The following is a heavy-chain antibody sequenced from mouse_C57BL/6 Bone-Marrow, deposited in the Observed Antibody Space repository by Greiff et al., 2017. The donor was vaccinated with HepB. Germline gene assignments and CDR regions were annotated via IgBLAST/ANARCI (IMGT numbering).Heavy chain of an antibody. J-gene: IGHJ1*03. Sequence: QVQLQQPGAELVKPGASVKLSCKASGYTFTSYWMQWVKQRPGQGLEWIGEIDPSDSYTNYNQKFKGKATFTVETSSSTAYMQLSSLTSEDSAVYYCARGYGSSPSYWYFDVWGTGTTVTVSS. CDR2: IDPSDSYT. CDR3: ARGYGSSPSYWYFDV. D-gene: IGHD1-1*01. CDR1: GYTFTSYW. V-gene: IGHV1-50*01.